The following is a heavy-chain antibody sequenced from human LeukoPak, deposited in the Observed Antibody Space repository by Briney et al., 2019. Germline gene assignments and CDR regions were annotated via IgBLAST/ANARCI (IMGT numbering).Heavy chain of an antibody. D-gene: IGHD6-6*01. CDR1: GGSISSSSYY. J-gene: IGHJ6*03. CDR3: ARGLKYSSSSRPYYYYYHYMDV. Sequence: PSETLSVSCTVFGGSISSSSYYWGWVRQPPGKGLEWLGSIYISGSTYYNPSLKSRVSISGDTSKNQFSLKLSSVTASDTAVYYCARGLKYSSSSRPYYYYYHYMDVWGKGSNVAVSS. V-gene: IGHV4-39*01. CDR2: IYISGST.